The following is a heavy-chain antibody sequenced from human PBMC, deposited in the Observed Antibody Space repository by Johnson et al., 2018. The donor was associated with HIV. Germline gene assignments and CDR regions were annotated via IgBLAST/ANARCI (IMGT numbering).Heavy chain of an antibody. CDR3: ASLYAFDI. CDR1: GFTFGDYA. Sequence: QVQLVESGGGLVQPGRSLRLSCTASGFTFGDYAMSWFRQAPGKGLEWVAFIRYDGSNKYYADSVKGRFTISRDNSKNSLYLQMNSLRAEDTAVYYCASLYAFDIWGQGTMVTVSS. J-gene: IGHJ3*02. V-gene: IGHV3-30*02. CDR2: IRYDGSNK.